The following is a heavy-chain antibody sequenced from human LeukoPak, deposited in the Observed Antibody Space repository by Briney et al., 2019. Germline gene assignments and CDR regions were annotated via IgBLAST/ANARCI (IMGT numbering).Heavy chain of an antibody. J-gene: IGHJ4*02. Sequence: SETLSLTCTVSGGSISSSSYYWGWIRQPPGKGLEWIGRIYTSGSTNYNPSLKSRVTISVDTSKNQFSLKLSSVTAADTAVYYCARHRSSSSEEDFDFWGQGTLVTVSS. D-gene: IGHD6-6*01. V-gene: IGHV4-39*01. CDR2: IYTSGST. CDR3: ARHRSSSSEEDFDF. CDR1: GGSISSSSYY.